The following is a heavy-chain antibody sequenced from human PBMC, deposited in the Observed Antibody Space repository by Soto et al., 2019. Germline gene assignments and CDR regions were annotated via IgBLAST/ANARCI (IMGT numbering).Heavy chain of an antibody. Sequence: GGSLRLSCAASGFTFSSSGMHWVRQAPGKGLEWVAVIWYDGSDKYYADSVKGRFTMSRDNSKNNLYLQMNSLRVEDTAVYYCVKSLGDWTIEYWGQGTQVTVSS. CDR2: IWYDGSDK. D-gene: IGHD1-1*01. CDR3: VKSLGDWTIEY. CDR1: GFTFSSSG. J-gene: IGHJ4*02. V-gene: IGHV3-33*06.